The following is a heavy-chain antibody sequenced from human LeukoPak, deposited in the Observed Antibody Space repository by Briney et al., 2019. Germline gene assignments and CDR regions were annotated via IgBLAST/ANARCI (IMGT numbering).Heavy chain of an antibody. Sequence: SVKVSCKASGGTFSSYAISWVRQAPGQGLEWMGRIIPILGIANYAQKFQGRVTITADKSTSTAYMELSSLRSEDTAVYYCARDNTIVVVVAATGQYDPRGQGTLVTVSS. D-gene: IGHD2-15*01. CDR2: IIPILGIA. J-gene: IGHJ5*02. V-gene: IGHV1-69*04. CDR3: ARDNTIVVVVAATGQYDP. CDR1: GGTFSSYA.